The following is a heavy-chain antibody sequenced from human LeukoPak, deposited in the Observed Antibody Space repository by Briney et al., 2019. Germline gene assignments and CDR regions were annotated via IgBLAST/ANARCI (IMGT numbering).Heavy chain of an antibody. CDR3: ARDASPFDY. V-gene: IGHV1-2*02. J-gene: IGHJ4*02. Sequence: GSSVKVSCKASGYTFIGYYIHWVRQAPGQGLEWMGWINPNSGGTNYAQKFQGRVTMTRDTSISTAYMELSRLRSDDTAVYYCARDASPFDYWGQGTLVTVSS. CDR1: GYTFIGYY. CDR2: INPNSGGT.